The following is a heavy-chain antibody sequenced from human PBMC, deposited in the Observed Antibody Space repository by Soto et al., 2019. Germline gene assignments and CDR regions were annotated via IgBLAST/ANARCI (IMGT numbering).Heavy chain of an antibody. Sequence: QVQLQESGPGLVKPSGTLSLTCAVSGGSIGSNNWWSWVRQPPGKGLEWIGEIYHSGSTNYNPSLKSRVTISVDKSKNQFSLKLSSVTAADTAVYYCARSYMVRGVANWFDPWGQGTLVTVSS. D-gene: IGHD3-10*01. J-gene: IGHJ5*02. V-gene: IGHV4-4*02. CDR1: GGSIGSNNW. CDR2: IYHSGST. CDR3: ARSYMVRGVANWFDP.